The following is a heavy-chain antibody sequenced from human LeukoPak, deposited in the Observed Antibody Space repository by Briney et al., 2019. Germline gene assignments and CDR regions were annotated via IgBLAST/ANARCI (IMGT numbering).Heavy chain of an antibody. CDR2: IFYSGSA. CDR1: GDSISSTRYD. Sequence: RTSESLSPTGIVYGDSISSTRYDWAWIRQPPGKGLERIGMIFYSGSAYYTPSLRGRVTLSVDTSRNQFSLNLISVTAADTGVYFCARQQSDTSLFDPWGQGTLVTVSS. J-gene: IGHJ5*02. CDR3: ARQQSDTSLFDP. D-gene: IGHD2-21*02. V-gene: IGHV4-39*01.